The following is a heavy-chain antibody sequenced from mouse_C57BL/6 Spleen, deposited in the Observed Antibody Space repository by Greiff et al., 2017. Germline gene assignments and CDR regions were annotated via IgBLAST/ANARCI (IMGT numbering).Heavy chain of an antibody. J-gene: IGHJ2*01. D-gene: IGHD1-1*01. CDR1: GYTFTDYY. Sequence: EVQLQQSGPELVKPGASVKISCKASGYTFTDYYMNWVKQSHGKSLEWIGDINPNNGGTSYNQKFKGKATLTVDKSSSTAYMELRSLTSEDSAVYYCTRSPLYSYGNGVDYGGQGTPPTVS. V-gene: IGHV1-26*01. CDR2: INPNNGGT. CDR3: TRSPLYSYGNGVDY.